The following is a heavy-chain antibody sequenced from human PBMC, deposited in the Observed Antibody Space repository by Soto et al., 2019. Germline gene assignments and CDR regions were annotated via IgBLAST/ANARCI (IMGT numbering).Heavy chain of an antibody. V-gene: IGHV3-73*01. CDR2: IRSKANSYAT. J-gene: IGHJ4*02. Sequence: GGSLRLSCAASGFTFSGSAMHWVRQASGKGLEWVGRIRSKANSYATAYAASVKGRFTISRDDSKNTAYLQMNSLKTEDTAVYDCTSYGGNSGFDYWGQGTLVTVSS. CDR3: TSYGGNSGFDY. CDR1: GFTFSGSA. D-gene: IGHD2-21*02.